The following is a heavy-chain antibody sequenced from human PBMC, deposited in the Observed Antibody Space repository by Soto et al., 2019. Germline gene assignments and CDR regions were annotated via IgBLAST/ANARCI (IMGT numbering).Heavy chain of an antibody. Sequence: SLTCTVSGGSISSSSYYWGWIRQPPGKGLEWIGSIYYSGSTYYNPSLKSRVTISVDTSKNQFSLKLSSVTAADTAVYYCARLRLGEFDYWGQGTLVTVS. D-gene: IGHD3-16*01. V-gene: IGHV4-39*01. CDR3: ARLRLGEFDY. CDR1: GGSISSSSYY. CDR2: IYYSGST. J-gene: IGHJ4*02.